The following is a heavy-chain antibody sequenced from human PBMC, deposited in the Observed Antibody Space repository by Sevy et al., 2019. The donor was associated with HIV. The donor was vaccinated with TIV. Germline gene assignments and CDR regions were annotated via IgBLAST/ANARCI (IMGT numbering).Heavy chain of an antibody. J-gene: IGHJ6*02. V-gene: IGHV3-30-3*01. CDR3: ARDDGGGYGSSWSRGYYYYGMDV. D-gene: IGHD6-13*01. CDR1: GFTFSSYA. Sequence: GGSLRLSCAASGFTFSSYAMHWVRQAPGKGLEWVAVISYDGSNKYYADSVKGRFTISRDNSKNTLYLQMNSLRAEDTAVYYWARDDGGGYGSSWSRGYYYYGMDVWGQGTTVTVSS. CDR2: ISYDGSNK.